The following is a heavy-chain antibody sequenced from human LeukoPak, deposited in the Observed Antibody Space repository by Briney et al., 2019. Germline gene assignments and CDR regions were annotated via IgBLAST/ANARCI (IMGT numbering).Heavy chain of an antibody. CDR2: MNPNSGNT. Sequence: ASVKVSCKASGGTFSSYAISWVRQATGQGLEWMGWMNPNSGNTGYAQKFQGRVTITRNTSISTAYMELSSLRSEDTAVYYCARVAYDSSGSKVDYWGQGTLVTVSS. D-gene: IGHD3-22*01. CDR1: GGTFSSYA. CDR3: ARVAYDSSGSKVDY. V-gene: IGHV1-8*03. J-gene: IGHJ4*02.